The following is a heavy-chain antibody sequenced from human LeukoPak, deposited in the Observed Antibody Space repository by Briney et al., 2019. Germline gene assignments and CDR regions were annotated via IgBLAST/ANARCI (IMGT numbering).Heavy chain of an antibody. D-gene: IGHD1-26*01. CDR3: AKIVLVGATEYPFDY. CDR2: ISYDGSNK. Sequence: GGSLRLSCAASGFTFSSYSIHWVRQAPGKGLEWVAVISYDGSNKYYADSVKGRFTISRDNSKNTLYLQMNSLRAEDTTVYYCAKIVLVGATEYPFDYWGQGTLVTVSS. J-gene: IGHJ4*02. V-gene: IGHV3-30*18. CDR1: GFTFSSYS.